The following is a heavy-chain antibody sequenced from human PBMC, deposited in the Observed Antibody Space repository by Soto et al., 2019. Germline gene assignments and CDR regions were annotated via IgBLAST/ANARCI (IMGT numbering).Heavy chain of an antibody. CDR1: GGSISSYY. V-gene: IGHV4-59*01. D-gene: IGHD3-22*01. CDR3: ARGRLLDYYYYCGMDV. CDR2: IYYSGST. J-gene: IGHJ6*02. Sequence: SETLSLTCTVSGGSISSYYWSWIRQPPGKGLEWIGYIYYSGSTNYNPSLKSRVTISVDTSKNQFSLKLSSVTAADTAVYYCARGRLLDYYYYCGMDVWGQGTTVTVSS.